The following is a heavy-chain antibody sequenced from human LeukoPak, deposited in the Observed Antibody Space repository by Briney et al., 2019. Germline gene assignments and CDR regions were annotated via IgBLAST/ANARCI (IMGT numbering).Heavy chain of an antibody. CDR1: GFTFSSYW. Sequence: GGSLRLSCAASGFTFSSYWMSWVRQVPGKGLEWVANIKHDGSEKYYVDSVKGRFTISRDNAKNSLYLQMNSLRAEDTAVYYCARDRSEYSGFFDYWGQGTLVTVSS. CDR2: IKHDGSEK. CDR3: ARDRSEYSGFFDY. D-gene: IGHD5-12*01. V-gene: IGHV3-7*01. J-gene: IGHJ4*02.